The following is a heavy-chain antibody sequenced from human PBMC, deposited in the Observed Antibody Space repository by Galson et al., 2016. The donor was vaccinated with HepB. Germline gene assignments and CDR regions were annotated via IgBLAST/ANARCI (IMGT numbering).Heavy chain of an antibody. CDR3: ARKSMAGPRSYFDY. J-gene: IGHJ4*02. CDR2: ISYDGNNK. Sequence: SLRLSCAASGFTFNKYPMFWVRQPPGKGLEWVAVISYDGNNKYYADSVKGRFTISRDSSQNTLYLQMNSLRTEDTAVYFCARKSMAGPRSYFDYWGQGTLVTVSS. D-gene: IGHD6-19*01. V-gene: IGHV3-30*03. CDR1: GFTFNKYP.